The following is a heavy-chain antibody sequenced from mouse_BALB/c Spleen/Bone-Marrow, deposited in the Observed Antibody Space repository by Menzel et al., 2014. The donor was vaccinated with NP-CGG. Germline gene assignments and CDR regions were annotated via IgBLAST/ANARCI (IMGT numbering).Heavy chain of an antibody. CDR1: GFTFTDYY. J-gene: IGHJ2*01. V-gene: IGHV7-3*02. CDR2: IRNKANGYTT. Sequence: EVQRVESGGGLVQPGGSLRLSCATSGFTFTDYYMNWVRQPPGKALEWLGFIRNKANGYTTEYSASVKSRFTISRDNSQNILYLQMNTLRADDSATYYCARDKGRVFFDYWGQGTTLTVS. CDR3: ARDKGRVFFDY.